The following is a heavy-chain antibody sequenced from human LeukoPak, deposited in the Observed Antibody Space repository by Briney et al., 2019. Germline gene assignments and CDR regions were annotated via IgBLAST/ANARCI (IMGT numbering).Heavy chain of an antibody. CDR3: ARHPYSGSTGRWFDP. J-gene: IGHJ5*02. D-gene: IGHD1-26*01. V-gene: IGHV4-39*01. CDR1: GGSISSSSYY. CDR2: IYYSGST. Sequence: KASETLSLTCTVSGGSISSSSYYWGWIRQPPGKGLEWIGSIYYSGSTYYNPSLKSRVTISVDTSKNQFSLKLSSVTAADTAVYYCARHPYSGSTGRWFDPWGQGTLVTVSS.